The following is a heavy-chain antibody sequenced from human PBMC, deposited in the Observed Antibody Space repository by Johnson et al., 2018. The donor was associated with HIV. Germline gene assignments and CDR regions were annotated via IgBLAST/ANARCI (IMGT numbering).Heavy chain of an antibody. CDR3: AKGIAARPPGDAFDI. D-gene: IGHD6-6*01. CDR1: GFTFSSYD. V-gene: IGHV3-13*01. J-gene: IGHJ3*02. CDR2: IGTAGDT. Sequence: VQLVESGGGLVQPGGSLRLSCAASGFTFSSYDMHWVRQATGKGLEWVSAIGTAGDTYYPGSVKGRFTISRDNAKNSLYLQMNSLRAEDTALYYCAKGIAARPPGDAFDIWGQGTMVTVSS.